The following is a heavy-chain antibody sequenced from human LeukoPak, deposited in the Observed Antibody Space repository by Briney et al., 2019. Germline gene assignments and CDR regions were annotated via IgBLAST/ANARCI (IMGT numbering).Heavy chain of an antibody. CDR3: AREGVVKGTDV. J-gene: IGHJ6*02. CDR2: INPDTGGT. Sequence: ASVKVSRKASGYTFTGYYMHWVRQAPGQGLEWMGWINPDTGGTNYAQNFQGRVTMTRDTSISTAYMELSTLRSDDTAVYYCAREGVVKGTDVWGQGTTVTVSS. CDR1: GYTFTGYY. V-gene: IGHV1-2*02.